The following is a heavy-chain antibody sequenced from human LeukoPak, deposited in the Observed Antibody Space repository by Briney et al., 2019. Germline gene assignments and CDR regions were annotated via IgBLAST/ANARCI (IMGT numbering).Heavy chain of an antibody. J-gene: IGHJ4*02. Sequence: GGSLRLSCAASGFTFSNAWMSWVRQAPGKGLEWVGRIKSKTGGGTTDYAAPVKGRFTISRDDSKNTLYLQMNSLKTEDTAVYYCTTVTSTMDYWGQGTLVTVSS. D-gene: IGHD4-11*01. V-gene: IGHV3-15*01. CDR1: GFTFSNAW. CDR3: TTVTSTMDY. CDR2: IKSKTGGGTT.